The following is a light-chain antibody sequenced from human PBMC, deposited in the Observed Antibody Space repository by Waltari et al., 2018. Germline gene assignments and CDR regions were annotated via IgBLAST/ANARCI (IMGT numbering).Light chain of an antibody. J-gene: IGKJ1*01. CDR2: WAS. CDR3: QQYYSTPWT. CDR1: QSVINTSNNKNY. Sequence: DIVMTQSPDSLAVSLGERATIKCKSSQSVINTSNNKNYLAWYQQKPGQPPKLLIYWASTREAWVPDRVSGSGSGTDFTLTITSLQAEDVAVYYCQQYYSTPWTFGQGTKVEIK. V-gene: IGKV4-1*01.